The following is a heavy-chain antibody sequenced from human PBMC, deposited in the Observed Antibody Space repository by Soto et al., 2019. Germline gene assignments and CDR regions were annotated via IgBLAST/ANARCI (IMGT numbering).Heavy chain of an antibody. CDR3: AGGGVRGVITRRRAYSGMDV. J-gene: IGHJ6*02. Sequence: PGESLKIXCKGSGYSFTSYWIGWVRQMPGKGLEWMGIIYPGDSDTRYSPSFQGQVTISADKSISTAYLQWSSLKDSDTAMYYCAGGGVRGVITRRRAYSGMDVWGQGTTVPVSS. CDR1: GYSFTSYW. D-gene: IGHD3-10*01. CDR2: IYPGDSDT. V-gene: IGHV5-51*01.